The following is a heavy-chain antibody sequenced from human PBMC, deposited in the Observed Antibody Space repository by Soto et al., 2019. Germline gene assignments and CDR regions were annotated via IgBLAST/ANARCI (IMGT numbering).Heavy chain of an antibody. V-gene: IGHV4-31*03. CDR3: ARHDYGDYGGSDY. J-gene: IGHJ4*02. Sequence: SETLSLTCTVSGGSISSGGYYWSWIRQHPGKGLEWIGYIYYSGSTYYNPSLKSRVTISVDTSKNQFSLKLSSVTATDTAVYYCARHDYGDYGGSDYWGQGTLVTVSS. CDR2: IYYSGST. D-gene: IGHD4-17*01. CDR1: GGSISSGGYY.